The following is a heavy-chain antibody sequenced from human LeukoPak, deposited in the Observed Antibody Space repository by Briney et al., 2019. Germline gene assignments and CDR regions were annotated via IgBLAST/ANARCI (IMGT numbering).Heavy chain of an antibody. V-gene: IGHV4-59*08. CDR1: GGSISSYY. J-gene: IGHJ3*02. CDR2: MYYSGST. D-gene: IGHD3-10*01. CDR3: ARQGESYYHLHAFDI. Sequence: SETLSLTCTVSGGSISSYYWSWIRQPPGKGLEWIGYMYYSGSTNYNPSLKSRVTMSVDTSKNQFSLKLSSVTAADTAVYYCARQGESYYHLHAFDIWGQGTMVTVSS.